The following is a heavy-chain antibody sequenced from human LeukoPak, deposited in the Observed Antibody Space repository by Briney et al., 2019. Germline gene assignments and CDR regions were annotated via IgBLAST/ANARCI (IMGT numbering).Heavy chain of an antibody. V-gene: IGHV4-30-2*01. Sequence: SQTLSLTCAVSGGSISSGGYSWSWIRQPPGKGLEWIGYIYHSGSTYYNPSLKSRVTISVDRSKNQFSLKLSSVTAADTAVYYCARGFHYGDYGVYFYLWGRGTLVTVSS. J-gene: IGHJ2*01. CDR3: ARGFHYGDYGVYFYL. D-gene: IGHD4-17*01. CDR2: IYHSGST. CDR1: GGSISSGGYS.